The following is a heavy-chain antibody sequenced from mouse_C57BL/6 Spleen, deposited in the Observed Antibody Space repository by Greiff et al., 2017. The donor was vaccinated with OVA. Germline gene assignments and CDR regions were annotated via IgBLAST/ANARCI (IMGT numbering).Heavy chain of an antibody. D-gene: IGHD2-1*01. Sequence: VQLQQSGPELVKPGASVKISCKASGYAFSSSWMNWVKQRPGKGLEWIGRIYPGDGDTNYNGKFKGKATLTADKSSSTAYMQLSSLTSEDSAVYFCAKTYGNYVGDAMDYWGQGTSVTVSS. CDR1: GYAFSSSW. J-gene: IGHJ4*01. V-gene: IGHV1-82*01. CDR2: IYPGDGDT. CDR3: AKTYGNYVGDAMDY.